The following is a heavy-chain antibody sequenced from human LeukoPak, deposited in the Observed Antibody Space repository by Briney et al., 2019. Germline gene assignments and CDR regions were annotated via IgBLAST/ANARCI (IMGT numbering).Heavy chain of an antibody. D-gene: IGHD3-9*01. Sequence: GGSLRLSCAASGFTFSSYWMSWVRQAPGKGLEWVANIKQDGSEKYYVDSVKGRFTISRDNAKNSLYLQTNSLRAEDTAVYYCARIDSNPVYDILTGYYRYWGQGTLVTVSS. J-gene: IGHJ4*02. CDR3: ARIDSNPVYDILTGYYRY. CDR2: IKQDGSEK. CDR1: GFTFSSYW. V-gene: IGHV3-7*01.